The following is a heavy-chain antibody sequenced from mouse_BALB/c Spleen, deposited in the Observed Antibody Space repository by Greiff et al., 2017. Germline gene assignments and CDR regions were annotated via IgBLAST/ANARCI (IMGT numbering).Heavy chain of an antibody. CDR2: ISSGGST. Sequence: EVKVVESGGGLVKPGGSLKLSCAASGFTFSSYAMSWVRQTPEKRLEWVASISSGGSTYYPDSVKGRFTISRDNARNILYLQMSSLRSEDTAMYYCARERGSRYFDYWGQGTTLTVSS. D-gene: IGHD1-1*01. CDR3: ARERGSRYFDY. V-gene: IGHV5-6-5*01. CDR1: GFTFSSYA. J-gene: IGHJ2*01.